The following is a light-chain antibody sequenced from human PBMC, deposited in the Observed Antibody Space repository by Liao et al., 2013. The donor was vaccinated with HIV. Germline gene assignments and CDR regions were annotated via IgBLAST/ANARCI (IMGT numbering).Light chain of an antibody. CDR2: HNT. V-gene: IGLV3-21*01. Sequence: SYVVTQSPSVSVAPGKTARITCGGNNIGSKNVHWYQQKPGQAPVVVIDHNTDRPSGIPERISGSNSGNTASLTISWVEGGDEADYYCQVWDSSSDHVIFGGGTKLTVL. CDR3: QVWDSSSDHVI. J-gene: IGLJ2*01. CDR1: NIGSKN.